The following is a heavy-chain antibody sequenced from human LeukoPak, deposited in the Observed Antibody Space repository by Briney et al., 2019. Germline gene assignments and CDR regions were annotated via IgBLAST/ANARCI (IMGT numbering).Heavy chain of an antibody. V-gene: IGHV4-59*01. CDR1: GGSISGYY. Sequence: PSETLSLTCTVPGGSISGYYWSWIRQPPGKGLEWIGYIYYSGSTDYNPSLKSRVTISVDTSKNQFSLKLSSVTAADTAVYYCARVGAVAGIHYYYYGMDVWGQGTTVTVSS. D-gene: IGHD6-19*01. J-gene: IGHJ6*02. CDR2: IYYSGST. CDR3: ARVGAVAGIHYYYYGMDV.